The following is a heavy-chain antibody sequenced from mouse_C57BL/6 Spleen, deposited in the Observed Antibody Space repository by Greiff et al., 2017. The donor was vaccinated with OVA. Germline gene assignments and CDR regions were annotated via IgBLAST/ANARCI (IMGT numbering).Heavy chain of an antibody. CDR2: IWRGGST. CDR3: AKNNYGSSYDAMDY. Sequence: QVQLQQSGPGLVQPSQSLSITCTVSGFSLTSYGVHWVRQSPGKGLEWLGVIWRGGSTDYNAAFMSRLSITKDNSKSQVFFKMNSLQADDTAIYYCAKNNYGSSYDAMDYWGQGTSVTVSS. V-gene: IGHV2-5*01. CDR1: GFSLTSYG. J-gene: IGHJ4*01. D-gene: IGHD1-1*01.